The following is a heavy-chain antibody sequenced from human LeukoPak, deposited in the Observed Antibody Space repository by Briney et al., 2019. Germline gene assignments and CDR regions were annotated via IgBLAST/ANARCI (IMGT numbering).Heavy chain of an antibody. CDR2: IYYSGST. CDR1: GGSISSYY. V-gene: IGHV4-59*01. Sequence: SETLSLTCTVSGGSISSYYWSWIRQPPGKGLEWIGYIYYSGSTNYNPSLKSRVTISVDMSKNQFSLKLSSVTAADTAVYYCARANSVWRYFDYWGQGTLVTVSS. D-gene: IGHD3-16*01. CDR3: ARANSVWRYFDY. J-gene: IGHJ4*02.